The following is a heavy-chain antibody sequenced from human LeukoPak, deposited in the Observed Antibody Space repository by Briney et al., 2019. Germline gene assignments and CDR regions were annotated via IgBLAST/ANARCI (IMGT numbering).Heavy chain of an antibody. CDR1: GFTFSSYT. CDR2: ISSSSNYI. D-gene: IGHD3-10*01. J-gene: IGHJ4*02. CDR3: ARGTSALDY. V-gene: IGHV3-21*01. Sequence: GGSLRLSCAASGFTFSSYTMNWVRQAPGKGLEWVSSISSSSNYIHYADSMKGRFTISRDNAKNSLYLEMNSLRAEDSAVYYCARGTSALDYWGLGTLVTVSS.